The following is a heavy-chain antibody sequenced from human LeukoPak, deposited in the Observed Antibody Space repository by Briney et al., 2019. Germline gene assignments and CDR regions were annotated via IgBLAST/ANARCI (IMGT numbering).Heavy chain of an antibody. CDR3: ARDDYVRGSYRLMDY. Sequence: GGSLRLSCAASGFTFSNYNMNWVRQAPGKGLEWVSSISSSGSTTYYADSVKGRFTISRDNAKNSVHVQMNSLRGEDTAVYYCARDDYVRGSYRLMDYWGQGTLVTVSS. J-gene: IGHJ4*02. V-gene: IGHV3-48*03. CDR2: ISSSGSTT. CDR1: GFTFSNYN. D-gene: IGHD3-16*02.